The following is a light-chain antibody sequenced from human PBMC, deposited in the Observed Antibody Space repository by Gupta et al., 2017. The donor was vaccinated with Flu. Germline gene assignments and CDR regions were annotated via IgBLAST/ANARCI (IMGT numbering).Light chain of an antibody. CDR1: QSVSSY. V-gene: IGKV3-11*01. Sequence: SPATLSLSPGERATLSCRASQSVSSYLAWYQQKPGQAPRLLIYGASNRATGIPDRFSGSGSGTDFTLTSSSLEPEDFAVYYLQQRSDLYTFGQGTKLEIK. J-gene: IGKJ2*01. CDR3: QQRSDLYT. CDR2: GAS.